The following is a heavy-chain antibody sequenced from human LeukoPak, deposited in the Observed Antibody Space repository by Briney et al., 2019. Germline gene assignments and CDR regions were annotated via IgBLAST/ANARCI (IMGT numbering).Heavy chain of an antibody. CDR2: ISSSGSTI. D-gene: IGHD3-16*02. CDR3: ARGSYRPIDY. Sequence: PGGSLRLSCAASGFTFSSYEMNWVRQAPGKGLEWVSYISSSGSTIYYADSVKGRFNISRDNAKKSLYLQMNSLRAEDTAVYYCARGSYRPIDYWGQGTLVTVSS. V-gene: IGHV3-48*03. J-gene: IGHJ4*02. CDR1: GFTFSSYE.